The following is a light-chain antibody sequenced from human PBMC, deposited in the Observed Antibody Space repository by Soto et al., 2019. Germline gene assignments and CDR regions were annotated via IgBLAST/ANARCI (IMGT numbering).Light chain of an antibody. V-gene: IGLV1-47*01. Sequence: QSVLTQPPSASGTPGQRISISCSGSSSNIGSHYVNWYQQFPGTAPKLLIYRNYHRPSGVPDRFSGSKSGTSASLAISGLRSEDEAVFYCAAWDDSLSTPVFGGATKLTVL. J-gene: IGLJ2*01. CDR1: SSNIGSHY. CDR2: RNY. CDR3: AAWDDSLSTPV.